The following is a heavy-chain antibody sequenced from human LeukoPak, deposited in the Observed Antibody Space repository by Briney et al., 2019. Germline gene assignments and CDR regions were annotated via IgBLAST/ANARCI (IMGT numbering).Heavy chain of an antibody. V-gene: IGHV3-11*04. CDR2: ISSSGSTI. CDR3: ARAPTSEQQLHFDY. CDR1: GFTFSDYY. D-gene: IGHD6-13*01. J-gene: IGHJ4*02. Sequence: PGGSLRLSCAASGFTFSDYYMSWIRQAPGKGLEWVSYISSSGSTIYYADSVKGRFTISRDNAKNSLYLQMNSLRAEDTAVYYCARAPTSEQQLHFDYWGQGTLVTVSS.